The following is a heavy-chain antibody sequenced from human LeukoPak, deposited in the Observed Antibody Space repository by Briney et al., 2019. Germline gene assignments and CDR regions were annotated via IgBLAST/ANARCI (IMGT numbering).Heavy chain of an antibody. CDR1: GGSISSYY. D-gene: IGHD3-22*01. V-gene: IGHV4-4*07. J-gene: IGHJ6*02. CDR2: IYTSGST. Sequence: PETLSLTCTVSGGSISSYYWSWIRQPAGKGLEWIGRIYTSGSTNYNPSLKSRVTMSVDTSKNQFSLKLSSVTAADTAVYYCASDGEDDSSGYFHYYYYGMDVWGQGTTVTVSS. CDR3: ASDGEDDSSGYFHYYYYGMDV.